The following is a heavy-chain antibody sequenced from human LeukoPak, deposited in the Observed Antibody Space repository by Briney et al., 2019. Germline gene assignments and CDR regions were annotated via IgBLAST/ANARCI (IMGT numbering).Heavy chain of an antibody. V-gene: IGHV4-4*09. CDR2: IYTSGST. D-gene: IGHD6-13*01. J-gene: IGHJ4*02. CDR1: GFTFSDYY. CDR3: ARRRGIAAFFDY. Sequence: AGGSLRLSCAASGFTFSDYYMSWIRQPPGKGLEWIGYIYTSGSTNYNPSLKSRVTISVDTSKNQFSLKLSSVTAADTAVYYCARRRGIAAFFDYWGQGTLVTVSS.